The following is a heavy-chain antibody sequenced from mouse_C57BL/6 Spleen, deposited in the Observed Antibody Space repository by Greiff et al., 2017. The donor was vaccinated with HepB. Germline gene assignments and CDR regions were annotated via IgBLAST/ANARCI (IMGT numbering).Heavy chain of an antibody. CDR3: ARVDMYYGSSPLYAMDY. CDR1: GYTFTSYW. V-gene: IGHV1-69*01. D-gene: IGHD1-1*01. J-gene: IGHJ4*01. Sequence: QVQLQQPGAELVMPGASVKLSCKASGYTFTSYWMHWVKQRPGQGLEWIGEIDPSDSYTNYNQKFKGKSTLTVDKSSSTAYMQLSSLTSEDSAVYYCARVDMYYGSSPLYAMDYWGQGTSVTVSS. CDR2: IDPSDSYT.